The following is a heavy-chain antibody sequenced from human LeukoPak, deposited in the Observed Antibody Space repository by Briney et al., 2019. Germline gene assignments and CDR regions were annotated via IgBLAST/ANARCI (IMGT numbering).Heavy chain of an antibody. CDR1: GDSISSSRFY. CDR3: ARRDVGATVDY. Sequence: SETLSLTCTVSGDSISSSRFYWAWIRQPPGKGLEWIGSILYTGRTFYNPSLKSRVTISVDTSKNQFSLRLGSVTASDTAVYYCARRDVGATVDYWGQGTLVTVSS. CDR2: ILYTGRT. D-gene: IGHD1-26*01. V-gene: IGHV4-39*01. J-gene: IGHJ4*02.